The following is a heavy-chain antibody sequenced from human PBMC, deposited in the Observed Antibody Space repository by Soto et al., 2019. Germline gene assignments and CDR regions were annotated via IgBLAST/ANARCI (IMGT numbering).Heavy chain of an antibody. J-gene: IGHJ4*02. V-gene: IGHV1-18*04. CDR2: ISAYNGNT. Sequence: GASVKVSCKASGYTFTSYGISWVRQAPGQGLEWMGWISAYNGNTNYAQKLQGRVTMTTDTSTSTAYMGLRSLRSDDTAVYYCARGLIAGPTNFFGYWGQGTLVTVSS. CDR1: GYTFTSYG. D-gene: IGHD6-13*01. CDR3: ARGLIAGPTNFFGY.